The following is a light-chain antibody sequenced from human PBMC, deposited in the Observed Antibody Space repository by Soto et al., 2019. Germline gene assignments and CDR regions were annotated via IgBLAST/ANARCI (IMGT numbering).Light chain of an antibody. CDR3: QQRNNWPLT. CDR2: DVS. CDR1: QSISRD. V-gene: IGKV3-11*01. J-gene: IGKJ1*01. Sequence: ETVLTQSPATLSLSPGERATLSCRASQSISRDLAWYQQKPGQPPRLLIFDVSNMATGVPARFSGSGSGTDFTLTISSLEPEDFAVYYCQQRNNWPLTFGQGTKVEIK.